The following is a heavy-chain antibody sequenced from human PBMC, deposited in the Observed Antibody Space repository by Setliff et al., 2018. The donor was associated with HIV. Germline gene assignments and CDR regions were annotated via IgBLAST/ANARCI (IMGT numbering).Heavy chain of an antibody. CDR2: IHYNEKT. J-gene: IGHJ5*02. Sequence: SETLSLTCTVSGGSASNSRYYWAWIRKPPGKGLEYIGSIHYNEKTYYNPSLKSRVTISIDTSKNQFSLNLTSVTAADTAVYYCASRVYYYDSNNFLREEGFDPWGQGTLVTV. CDR1: GGSASNSRYY. V-gene: IGHV4-39*01. D-gene: IGHD3-22*01. CDR3: ASRVYYYDSNNFLREEGFDP.